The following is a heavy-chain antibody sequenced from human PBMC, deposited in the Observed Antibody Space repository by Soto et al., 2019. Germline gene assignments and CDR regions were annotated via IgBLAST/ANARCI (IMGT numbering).Heavy chain of an antibody. Sequence: GGSLRLPCAASGFTFTNAWINWVRQAPGKGLEWVGRIKSKTDGGTTDYAEPVKGRFAISRDDSNNMVYLQMNSLKIEDTAVYYCTTDSYSTIIIVRFDYWGHGTLVTVSS. CDR2: IKSKTDGGTT. CDR1: GFTFTNAW. CDR3: TTDSYSTIIIVRFDY. D-gene: IGHD3-22*01. J-gene: IGHJ4*01. V-gene: IGHV3-15*07.